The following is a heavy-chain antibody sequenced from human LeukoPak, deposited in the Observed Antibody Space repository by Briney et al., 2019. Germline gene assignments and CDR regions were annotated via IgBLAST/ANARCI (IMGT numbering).Heavy chain of an antibody. CDR2: INHSGST. J-gene: IGHJ5*02. CDR3: XXXXXSRCCRTFDP. CDR1: GGSFSGYY. Sequence: KPSETLSLTCAVYGGSFSGYYWSWIRQPPGKGLEWIGEINHSGSTNYNPSLKSRVTISVDTSKNQFSLKLSSVTAADTAVYYCXXXXXSRCCRTFDPWGLGTLVTVSS. V-gene: IGHV4-34*01. D-gene: IGHD2-8*01.